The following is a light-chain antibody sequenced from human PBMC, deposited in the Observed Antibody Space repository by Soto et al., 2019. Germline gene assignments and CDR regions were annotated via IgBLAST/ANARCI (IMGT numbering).Light chain of an antibody. J-gene: IGKJ1*01. CDR2: GSF. CDR1: QSVSPRC. V-gene: IGKV3-20*01. CDR3: KQCAVSPPT. Sequence: EIVLTQSPGTLTLSPRERATLSCRAGQSVSPRCVACYQRKPGQAPRPLIYGSFQRATDTPVRFSASGSGLDFTLTITRLEPEDFAVYIWKQCAVSPPTFGLGTKVEFK.